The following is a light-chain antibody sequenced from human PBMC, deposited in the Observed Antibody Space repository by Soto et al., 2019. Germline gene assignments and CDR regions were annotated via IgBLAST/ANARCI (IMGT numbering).Light chain of an antibody. CDR3: QQYNNWPPGT. CDR2: GSS. V-gene: IGKV3-15*01. Sequence: EIVLTESPATLSLSPGERATLSCRANQSISTYLAWYQQKPGHAPRLLIYGSSTRATGIPVRFSGSGSGTEFTLTISSLQSEDFAVYYCQQYNNWPPGTFGQGTKVDIK. J-gene: IGKJ1*01. CDR1: QSISTY.